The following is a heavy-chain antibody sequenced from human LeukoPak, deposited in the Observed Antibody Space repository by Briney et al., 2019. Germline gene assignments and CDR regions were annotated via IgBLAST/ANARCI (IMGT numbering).Heavy chain of an antibody. CDR1: GYSISSGYY. Sequence: TSETLSLTCTVSGYSISSGYYWGWIRQPPGKGLEWIGSIYHSGSTYYNPSLKSRVTISVDTSKNQFSLKLSSVTAADTAVYYCARLGWGDYFDYWGQGTLVTVSS. J-gene: IGHJ4*02. CDR2: IYHSGST. V-gene: IGHV4-38-2*02. D-gene: IGHD7-27*01. CDR3: ARLGWGDYFDY.